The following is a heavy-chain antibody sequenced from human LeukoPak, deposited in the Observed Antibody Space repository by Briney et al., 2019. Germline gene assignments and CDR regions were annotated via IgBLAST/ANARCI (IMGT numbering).Heavy chain of an antibody. J-gene: IGHJ4*02. D-gene: IGHD6-13*01. CDR2: ISGGGVST. CDR3: AKSRSYSSRGVDY. Sequence: GGSLRLSCAASGFTFSSYAMNWVRQAPGKGLEWVSGISGGGVSTYYADPVKGRFTIFRDNSKNTLYLQMNSLRVEDTAVYYCAKSRSYSSRGVDYWGQGTLVPVSS. V-gene: IGHV3-23*01. CDR1: GFTFSSYA.